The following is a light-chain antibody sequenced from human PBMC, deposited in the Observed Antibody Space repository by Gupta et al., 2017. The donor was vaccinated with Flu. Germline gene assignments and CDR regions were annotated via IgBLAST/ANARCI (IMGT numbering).Light chain of an antibody. CDR3: QQSASAPYS. CDR1: ESITSNY. Sequence: EIVLTQSPGTLSLSPGERATLSCRASESITSNYLDWYQHMSGQAPRLLIYDASNRATGIPDRFSGSGSGTDFTLTISRLEPEDFAVFYCQQSASAPYSFGQGTKLDIK. CDR2: DAS. J-gene: IGKJ2*03. V-gene: IGKV3-20*01.